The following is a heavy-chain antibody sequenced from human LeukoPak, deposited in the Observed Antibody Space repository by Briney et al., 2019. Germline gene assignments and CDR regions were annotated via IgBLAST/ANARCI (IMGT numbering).Heavy chain of an antibody. CDR2: IYSGGST. J-gene: IGHJ5*02. V-gene: IGHV3-53*01. Sequence: GGSLRLSCAASGFTVSSNYMSWVRQAPGKGLEWVSVIYSGGSTYYADSVKGRFTISRDNSKNTLYLQMNSLRAEDTAVYYCARDLVPASRWGRGNWFDPWGQGTLVTVSS. CDR1: GFTVSSNY. CDR3: ARDLVPASRWGRGNWFDP. D-gene: IGHD2-2*01.